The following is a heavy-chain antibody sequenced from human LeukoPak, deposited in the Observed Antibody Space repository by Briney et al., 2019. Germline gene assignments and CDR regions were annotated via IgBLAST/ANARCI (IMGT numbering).Heavy chain of an antibody. V-gene: IGHV3-23*01. CDR3: AKEASYCTNGVCYPRIFDT. CDR2: ISGGGGST. Sequence: PGGSLGLSCAASGFTFSSYAMSWVRQAPGKGLEWVSAISGGGGSTFYADSVKGRFTMSRDNSKNTLYLQVNSLRAEDTAVYYCAKEASYCTNGVCYPRIFDTWGQGTLVTVSS. J-gene: IGHJ5*02. CDR1: GFTFSSYA. D-gene: IGHD2-8*01.